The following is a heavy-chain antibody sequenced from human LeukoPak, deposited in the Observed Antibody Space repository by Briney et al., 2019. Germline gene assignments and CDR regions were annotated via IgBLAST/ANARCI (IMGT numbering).Heavy chain of an antibody. V-gene: IGHV3-74*01. Sequence: GGSLRLSCAAPGFTFSSYWMHWVRQAPGKGLVWVSRVNSDGSSTSYADSVKGRFTISRDNAKNTLYLQMNSLRAEDTAVYYCASSSGWEEFDYWGQGTLVTVSS. CDR1: GFTFSSYW. J-gene: IGHJ4*02. D-gene: IGHD6-19*01. CDR2: VNSDGSST. CDR3: ASSSGWEEFDY.